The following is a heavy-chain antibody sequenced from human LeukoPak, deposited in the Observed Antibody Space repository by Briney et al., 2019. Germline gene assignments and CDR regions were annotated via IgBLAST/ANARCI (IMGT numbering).Heavy chain of an antibody. J-gene: IGHJ6*03. CDR1: GFTFSSYE. CDR3: ASTWGVATRGYYMDV. CDR2: ISSSGSTI. D-gene: IGHD3-10*01. Sequence: PGGSLRLSCAASGFTFSSYEMNWVRQAPGKGLEWVSYISSSGSTIYYADSVKGRFTISRDNAKNSLYLQMNSLSAEDTAVYYCASTWGVATRGYYMDVWGKGTTVTVSS. V-gene: IGHV3-48*03.